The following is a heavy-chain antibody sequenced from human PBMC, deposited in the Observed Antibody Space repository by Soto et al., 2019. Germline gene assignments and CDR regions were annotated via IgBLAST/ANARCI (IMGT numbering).Heavy chain of an antibody. CDR2: IWYDGSNK. CDR3: ARGPYSSSSGEYYYYYYYMDV. D-gene: IGHD6-6*01. V-gene: IGHV3-33*01. CDR1: GFTFSSYG. J-gene: IGHJ6*03. Sequence: GGSLRLSCAASGFTFSSYGMHWVRQAPGKGLEWVAVIWYDGSNKYYADSVKGRFTISRGNSKNRLYLQMNSLRAEDTAVYYCARGPYSSSSGEYYYYYYYMDVWGKGTTVTVSS.